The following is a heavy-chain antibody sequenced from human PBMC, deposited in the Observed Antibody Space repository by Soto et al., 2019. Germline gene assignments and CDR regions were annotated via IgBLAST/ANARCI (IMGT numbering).Heavy chain of an antibody. Sequence: SETLSLTCTVSGGSVSSGSYYWSWIRQPPGKGLEWIGYIYYSGSTNYNPSLKGRVTISVDTSKNQFSLKLSSVTAADTAVYYCAREGGEEVLYGSGFNYFDYWGQGTLVTVSS. CDR1: GGSVSSGSYY. CDR2: IYYSGST. J-gene: IGHJ4*02. CDR3: AREGGEEVLYGSGFNYFDY. V-gene: IGHV4-61*01. D-gene: IGHD3-10*01.